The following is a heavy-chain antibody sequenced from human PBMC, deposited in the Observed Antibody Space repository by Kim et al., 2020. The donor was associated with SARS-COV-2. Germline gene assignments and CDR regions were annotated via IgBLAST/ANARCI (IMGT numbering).Heavy chain of an antibody. J-gene: IGHJ6*03. Sequence: GGSLRLSCAASGFTVSSNYMSWVRQAPGKGLEWVSVIYSGGSTYYADSVKGRFTISRHNSKNTLYLQMNSLRAEDTAEYYCARPRATAQYSSCWYVYYYSYMHFWGRGTTLTVPS. CDR1: GFTVSSNY. V-gene: IGHV3-53*01. CDR2: IYSGGST. D-gene: IGHD6-19*01. CDR3: ARPRATAQYSSCWYVYYYSYMHF.